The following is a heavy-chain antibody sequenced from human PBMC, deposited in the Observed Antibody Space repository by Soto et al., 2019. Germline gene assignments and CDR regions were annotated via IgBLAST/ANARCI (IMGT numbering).Heavy chain of an antibody. V-gene: IGHV4-34*01. Sequence: SETLSLTCAVYGGSFSGYYWSWIPQPPGKGLEWIGEINHSGSTNYNPSLKSRVTISVDTSKNQFSLKLSSVTAADTAVYYCARGLSSPLPFDYWGQGTLVTVSS. J-gene: IGHJ4*02. CDR1: GGSFSGYY. CDR3: ARGLSSPLPFDY. D-gene: IGHD6-6*01. CDR2: INHSGST.